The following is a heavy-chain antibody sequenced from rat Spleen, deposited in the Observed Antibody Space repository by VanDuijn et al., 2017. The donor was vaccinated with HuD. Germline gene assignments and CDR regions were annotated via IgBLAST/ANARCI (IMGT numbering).Heavy chain of an antibody. V-gene: IGHV5S23*01. CDR1: GFTFSDYN. D-gene: IGHD1-9*01. Sequence: EVQLVESGGGLVQPGGSLKLSCAASGFTFSDYNMAWVRQAPTKGLEWVASISTAGGNTYYRDSVKGRFTISRDNAKSTLYLQMDSLRSEDTATYYCARLAMGITDYFDYWGQGVMVTVSS. J-gene: IGHJ2*01. CDR2: ISTAGGNT. CDR3: ARLAMGITDYFDY.